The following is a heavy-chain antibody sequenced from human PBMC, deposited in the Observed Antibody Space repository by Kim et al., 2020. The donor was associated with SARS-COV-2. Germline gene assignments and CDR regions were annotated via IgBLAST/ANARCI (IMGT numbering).Heavy chain of an antibody. V-gene: IGHV1-69*13. CDR1: GGTFSSYA. CDR3: ARGLGYYYDSSGYYDDY. D-gene: IGHD3-22*01. Sequence: SVKVSCKASGGTFSSYAISWVRQAPGQGLEWMGGIIPIFGTANYAQKFQGRVTITADESTSTAYMELSSLRSEDTAVYYCARGLGYYYDSSGYYDDYWGQGTLVTVSS. CDR2: IIPIFGTA. J-gene: IGHJ4*02.